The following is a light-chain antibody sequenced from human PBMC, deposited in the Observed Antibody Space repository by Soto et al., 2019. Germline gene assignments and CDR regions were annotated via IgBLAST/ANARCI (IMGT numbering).Light chain of an antibody. V-gene: IGLV2-14*01. CDR3: SSYTSSSTREV. CDR2: DVS. Sequence: QSSLTQPASVCGSPGQSITISCNGTSSDVGGYNYVSWYQQHPGKAPKLMIYDVSNRPSGVSNRFSGSKSGNTASLTISGLHAEDEAAYYCSSYTSSSTREVFGGGTKVTVL. J-gene: IGLJ2*01. CDR1: SSDVGGYNY.